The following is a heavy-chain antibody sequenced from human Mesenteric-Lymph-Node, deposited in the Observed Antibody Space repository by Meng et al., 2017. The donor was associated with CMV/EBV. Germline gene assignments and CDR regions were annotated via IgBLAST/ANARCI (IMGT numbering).Heavy chain of an antibody. J-gene: IGHJ5*02. CDR3: VVPRFGP. Sequence: GESLKISCAASGFTFNSYSMNWVRQAPGKGLEWVSSISSSSSYIYYADSVKGRFTISRDNAKNSLFLQMNSLRAEDTAVYYCVVPRFGPWGQGTLVTVSS. CDR1: GFTFNSYS. D-gene: IGHD2-2*01. V-gene: IGHV3-21*01. CDR2: ISSSSSYI.